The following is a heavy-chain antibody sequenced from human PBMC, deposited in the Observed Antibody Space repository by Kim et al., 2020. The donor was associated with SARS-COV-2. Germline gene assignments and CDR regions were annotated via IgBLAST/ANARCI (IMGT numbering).Heavy chain of an antibody. CDR1: GFTFSSYS. J-gene: IGHJ4*02. Sequence: GGSLRLSCAASGFTFSSYSMNWVRQAPGKGLEWVSSISSSSSYIYYADSVKGRFTISRDNAKNSLYLQMNSLRAEDTAVYYCARDPIAAYSPTGDWGQGTLVTVSS. D-gene: IGHD6-6*01. CDR3: ARDPIAAYSPTGD. CDR2: ISSSSSYI. V-gene: IGHV3-21*01.